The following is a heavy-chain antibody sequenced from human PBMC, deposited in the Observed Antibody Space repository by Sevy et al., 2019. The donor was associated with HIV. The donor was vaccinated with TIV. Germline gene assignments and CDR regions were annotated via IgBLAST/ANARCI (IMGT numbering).Heavy chain of an antibody. CDR1: GYTFNTYG. V-gene: IGHV1-18*01. CDR2: INIYNGNT. Sequence: GESLKISCKTSGYTFNTYGISWVRQAPGQRLEWMGWINIYNGNTIYGQKFQGRVTLSTDTFTSTAYMDLGSLRSDDTAVYYCARKRNLGESSDPWGQGTLVTVSS. CDR3: ARKRNLGESSDP. D-gene: IGHD3-16*01. J-gene: IGHJ5*02.